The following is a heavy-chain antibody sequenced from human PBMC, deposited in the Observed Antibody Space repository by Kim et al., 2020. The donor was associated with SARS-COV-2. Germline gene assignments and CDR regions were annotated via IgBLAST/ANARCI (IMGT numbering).Heavy chain of an antibody. Sequence: SENLSLTCAVYGGSFSGYYWSWIRQPPGKGLEWIGEIFHTGSTNYNPSLKSRVTISVDTSKNQFSLKLSSVTAADTAVYYCARVGTMVRGVIRGKNFDYWGQGTLVTVSS. CDR3: ARVGTMVRGVIRGKNFDY. V-gene: IGHV4-34*12. J-gene: IGHJ4*02. CDR1: GGSFSGYY. CDR2: IFHTGST. D-gene: IGHD3-10*01.